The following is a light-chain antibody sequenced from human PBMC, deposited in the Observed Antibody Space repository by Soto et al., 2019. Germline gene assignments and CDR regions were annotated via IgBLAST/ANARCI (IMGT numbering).Light chain of an antibody. CDR3: HQYKSYPRT. CDR2: DAS. Sequence: DIQMTQSPSTLSASVTEGVTMTCRASQSIRSWLAWYQQKPGKAPELLIYDASSLNRGVPSRFSGSGSGTDFTLTISRLQPDDFATYYCHQYKSYPRTFGHGAKGE. CDR1: QSIRSW. V-gene: IGKV1-5*01. J-gene: IGKJ1*01.